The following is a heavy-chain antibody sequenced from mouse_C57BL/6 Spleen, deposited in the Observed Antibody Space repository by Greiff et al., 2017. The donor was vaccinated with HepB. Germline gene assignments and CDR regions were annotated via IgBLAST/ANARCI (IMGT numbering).Heavy chain of an antibody. CDR1: GFNIKNTY. J-gene: IGHJ4*01. V-gene: IGHV14-3*01. CDR2: IDPENGNT. Sequence: VHVKQSVAELVRPGASVKLSCTASGFNIKNTYMHWVKQRPEQGLEWIGRIDPENGNTKYAPKFQGKATITADTSSNTAYLQLSSLTSEDTAIYYCARDLLWLYGYAMDYWGQGTSVTVSS. D-gene: IGHD2-2*01. CDR3: ARDLLWLYGYAMDY.